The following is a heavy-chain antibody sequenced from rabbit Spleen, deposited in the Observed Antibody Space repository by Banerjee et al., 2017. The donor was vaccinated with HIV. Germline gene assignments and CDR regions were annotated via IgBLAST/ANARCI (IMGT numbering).Heavy chain of an antibody. CDR1: GFSFSSRYY. Sequence: QSLEESGGDLVKPEGSLTLTCTASGFSFSSRYYMCWVRQAPGKGLEWIGCIGSGTTGNIYYASWAKGRFTISRTSSTTVTLRMTSLTATDRATYFCARDLLGVIGWNFYLWGQGTLVTVS. V-gene: IGHV1S40*01. CDR3: ARDLLGVIGWNFYL. CDR2: IGSGTTGNI. J-gene: IGHJ4*01. D-gene: IGHD1-1*01.